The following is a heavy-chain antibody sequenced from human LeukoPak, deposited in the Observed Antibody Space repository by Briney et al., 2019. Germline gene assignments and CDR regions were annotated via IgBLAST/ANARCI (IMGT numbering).Heavy chain of an antibody. J-gene: IGHJ1*01. D-gene: IGHD3-22*01. Sequence: GGSLRLSCAASGFTFGRYWMRWVRQAPGKGLVWVSRIKSDGSTNYADSVKGRFTISRDNAKNTVSLQMNSLRAEDTGVYYCARAPAEIGGYYPEYFRHWGQGTLVTVSS. CDR1: GFTFGRYW. CDR3: ARAPAEIGGYYPEYFRH. V-gene: IGHV3-74*01. CDR2: IKSDGST.